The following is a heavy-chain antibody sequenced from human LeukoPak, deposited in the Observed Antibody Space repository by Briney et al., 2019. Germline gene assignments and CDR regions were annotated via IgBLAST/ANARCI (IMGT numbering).Heavy chain of an antibody. D-gene: IGHD6-6*01. CDR3: ARAGGAARPVDY. CDR1: GYTFTVYY. V-gene: IGHV1-2*06. J-gene: IGHJ4*02. Sequence: ASVKVSCKASGYTFTVYYMHWVRQAPGQGLDWMGRINPDSGGTNYAQKFQGRVTMTRDTSITTAYMELSRLRSDDTAVYYCARAGGAARPVDYWGQGTLVTVSS. CDR2: INPDSGGT.